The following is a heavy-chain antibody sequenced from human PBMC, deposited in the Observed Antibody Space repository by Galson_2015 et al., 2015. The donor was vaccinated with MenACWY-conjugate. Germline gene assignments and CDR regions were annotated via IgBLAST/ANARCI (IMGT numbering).Heavy chain of an antibody. CDR3: AREVMFSRNFYAIDY. V-gene: IGHV6-1*01. Sequence: CAISGDSVSSNNAAWNWIRQSPSRGLEWLGRTYFKSKWYNDYAASAKSRLTINPDTSKNLISLQLNSVTPEDTAVYYCAREVMFSRNFYAIDYWGQGTRVTVSS. J-gene: IGHJ4*02. CDR1: GDSVSSNNAA. CDR2: TYFKSKWYN. D-gene: IGHD3-10*02.